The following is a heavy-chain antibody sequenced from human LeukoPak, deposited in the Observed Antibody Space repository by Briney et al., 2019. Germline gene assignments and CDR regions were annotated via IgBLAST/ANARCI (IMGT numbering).Heavy chain of an antibody. V-gene: IGHV1-2*02. CDR3: ASLGDFFGSGSYAPFDY. CDR2: INPNTGGT. CDR1: GYTFTDYY. J-gene: IGHJ4*02. D-gene: IGHD3-10*01. Sequence: ASVKVSCKASGYTFTDYYILWVRQAPGQGLEWMGWINPNTGGTNYAQKLQGRVTMTRDTSTTTAYMELSRLTSDDTAVYYCASLGDFFGSGSYAPFDYWGQGSLVTVSS.